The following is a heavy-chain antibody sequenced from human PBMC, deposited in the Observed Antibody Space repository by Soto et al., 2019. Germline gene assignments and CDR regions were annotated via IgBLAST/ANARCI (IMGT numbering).Heavy chain of an antibody. V-gene: IGHV1-8*01. CDR1: GYTFTSYD. CDR2: MNPNNGNT. D-gene: IGHD3-10*01. J-gene: IGHJ1*01. Sequence: QVQLVQSGAEVKKPGASVKVSCKASGYTFTSYDISWVRQATGQGLEWMGWMNPNNGNTDYVPKFQGRVTMTMNTSIGTAYMELSSLRSEDTAVYYCARSPRNYYALGSYSYFRHWGQGTLVTVSS. CDR3: ARSPRNYYALGSYSYFRH.